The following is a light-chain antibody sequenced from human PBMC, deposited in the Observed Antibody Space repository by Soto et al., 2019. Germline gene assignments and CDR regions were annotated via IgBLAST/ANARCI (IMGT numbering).Light chain of an antibody. Sequence: EIVLTQSPGTLSLSPGEGATLSCRASQSINSFLAWYQQRRGQAPRLLIHGASNRATGIPDRFSGSGSGTDFTLTISRLEPEDFAVYYCQQYKQWPVAFGGGTKVEIK. J-gene: IGKJ4*01. CDR1: QSINSF. V-gene: IGKV3-20*01. CDR2: GAS. CDR3: QQYKQWPVA.